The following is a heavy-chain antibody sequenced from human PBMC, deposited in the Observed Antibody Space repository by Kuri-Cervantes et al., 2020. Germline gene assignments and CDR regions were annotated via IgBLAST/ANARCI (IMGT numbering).Heavy chain of an antibody. CDR3: ARDPGE. CDR2: ILYSGST. Sequence: SETLSLTCTVSGGSISSYYWSWIRQPPGKGLEWIGYILYSGSTNYNPSLRSRVTISVDTSRNQFSLKLRSVTAADTAVYYCARDPGEWGQGTLVTVSS. V-gene: IGHV4-59*01. D-gene: IGHD3-16*01. CDR1: GGSISSYY. J-gene: IGHJ4*02.